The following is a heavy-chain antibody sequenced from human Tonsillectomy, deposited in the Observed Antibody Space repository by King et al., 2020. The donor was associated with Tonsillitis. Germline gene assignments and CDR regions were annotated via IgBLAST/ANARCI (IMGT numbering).Heavy chain of an antibody. CDR1: GFTFSNAW. CDR2: IKSKTDGGTT. J-gene: IGHJ1*01. D-gene: IGHD2-15*01. CDR3: TTGHSCSGGSCYFSPGAEYFQH. V-gene: IGHV3-15*07. Sequence: VQLVESGGGLVKPGGSLRLSCAASGFTFSNAWMNWVRQAPGKGLEWVGRIKSKTDGGTTDYAAPVKGRFTISRDDSKNTLYLQMNSLKTEDTAVYYCTTGHSCSGGSCYFSPGAEYFQHWGQGTLVTVSS.